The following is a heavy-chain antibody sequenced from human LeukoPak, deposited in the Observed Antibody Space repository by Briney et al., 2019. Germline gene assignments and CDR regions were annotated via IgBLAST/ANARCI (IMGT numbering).Heavy chain of an antibody. V-gene: IGHV3-11*01. CDR3: ARDKDSSGYDAFDI. Sequence: GGSLRLSCAASGFTFSDYYMSWLRQAPGKGLEWVSYISSSGSTIYYADSVKGRFTISRDNAKNSLYLQMNSLRAEDTAVYYCARDKDSSGYDAFDIWGQGTMVTVSS. CDR1: GFTFSDYY. J-gene: IGHJ3*02. D-gene: IGHD3-22*01. CDR2: ISSSGSTI.